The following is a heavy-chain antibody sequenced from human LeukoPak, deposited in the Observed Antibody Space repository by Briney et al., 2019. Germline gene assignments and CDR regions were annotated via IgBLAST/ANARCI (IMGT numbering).Heavy chain of an antibody. J-gene: IGHJ4*02. CDR3: AKPPYDSSGYYQSTFEY. D-gene: IGHD3-22*01. CDR1: GFTFSSYG. Sequence: PGRSLRLSCAASGFTFSSYGMHWVRQAPGKGLEWVAVISCDGSSEYYADSVKGRFTISRDNSKNTLYLQMNSLRAADTAVYYCAKPPYDSSGYYQSTFEYWGQGTLVTVSS. CDR2: ISCDGSSE. V-gene: IGHV3-30*18.